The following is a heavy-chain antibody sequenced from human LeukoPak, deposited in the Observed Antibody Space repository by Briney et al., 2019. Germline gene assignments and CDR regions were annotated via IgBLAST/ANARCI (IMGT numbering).Heavy chain of an antibody. CDR3: TKYSEWELNLIDY. Sequence: GGSLRLSCTASGFTFGDYAMSWVRQAPGKGLEWVGFIRSKAYGGTTEYAASVKGRFTISRDDSKSIAYLQMNSLKTEDTAVYYCTKYSEWELNLIDYWGQGTLVTVSS. J-gene: IGHJ4*02. V-gene: IGHV3-49*04. CDR1: GFTFGDYA. CDR2: IRSKAYGGTT. D-gene: IGHD1-26*01.